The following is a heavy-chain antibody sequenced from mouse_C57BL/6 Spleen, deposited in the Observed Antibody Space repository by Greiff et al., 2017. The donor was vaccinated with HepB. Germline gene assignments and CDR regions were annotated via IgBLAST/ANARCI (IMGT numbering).Heavy chain of an antibody. CDR1: GYTFTDYY. Sequence: EVQLQQSGPELVKPGASVKISCKASGYTFTDYYMNWVKQSHGKSLEWIGDINPNNGGTSYKQKFKGKATLTVDKSSSTAYMELRSLTSEDSAVYYCARGGYYYGSSKYYFDYWGQGTTLTVSS. CDR2: INPNNGGT. V-gene: IGHV1-26*01. J-gene: IGHJ2*01. D-gene: IGHD1-1*01. CDR3: ARGGYYYGSSKYYFDY.